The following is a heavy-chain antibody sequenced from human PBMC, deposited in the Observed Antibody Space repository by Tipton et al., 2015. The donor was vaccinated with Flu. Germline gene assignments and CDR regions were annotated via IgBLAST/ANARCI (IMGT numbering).Heavy chain of an antibody. J-gene: IGHJ4*02. CDR3: ATTPPGTNGYHRD. D-gene: IGHD2-8*01. Sequence: LRLSCTVSGDSMRRDYFWGWIRQAPGKGLEWIGNIHYSGSPHYNPSLKSRVTISVDTSKNQFSLRLNSVTAADTAVYYCATTPPGTNGYHRDWGQGTLVTVSS. CDR1: GDSMRRDYF. CDR2: IHYSGSP. V-gene: IGHV4-38-2*02.